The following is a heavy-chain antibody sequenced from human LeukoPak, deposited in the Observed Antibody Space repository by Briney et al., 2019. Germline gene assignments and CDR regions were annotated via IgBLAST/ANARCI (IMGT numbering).Heavy chain of an antibody. CDR3: ASGPESSGWYLDD. D-gene: IGHD6-19*01. CDR2: ISSSSSYT. V-gene: IGHV3-11*06. J-gene: IGHJ4*02. Sequence: GGSLTLSCAASGFTFSDYYMSWVRQAPGKGLEWVSSISSSSSYTNYADSVKGRLTMSRDNAKNSTYLQVNRLRAEGPAVYYCASGPESSGWYLDDWGQGTLVTVSS. CDR1: GFTFSDYY.